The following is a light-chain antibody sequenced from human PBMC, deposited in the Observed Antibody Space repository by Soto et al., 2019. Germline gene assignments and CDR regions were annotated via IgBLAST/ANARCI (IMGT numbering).Light chain of an antibody. CDR2: KAS. J-gene: IGKJ1*01. CDR1: QTISSW. CDR3: QQYNSYSPT. Sequence: IQMTQSPSTLSGSVGDRVTITFRASQTISSWLAWYQQKPGKAPKLLIHKASSLQSGVPSRFSGSGSGTDFTLTISSLHPDDFATYYCQQYNSYSPTFGQGTKVDI. V-gene: IGKV1-5*03.